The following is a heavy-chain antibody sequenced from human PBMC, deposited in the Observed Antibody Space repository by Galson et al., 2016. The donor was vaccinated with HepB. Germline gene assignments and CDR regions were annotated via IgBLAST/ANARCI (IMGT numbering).Heavy chain of an antibody. CDR3: VRDDSREANGFDI. CDR2: ILNGGSQE. J-gene: IGHJ3*02. V-gene: IGHV3-33*01. CDR1: GFTFSYYG. D-gene: IGHD3-22*01. Sequence: SLRLSCAPSGFTFSYYGMHWVRQAPGQGLEWLAVILNGGSQEYYADSVKGRFTISRDNSRDTLYLQMNSLIVEDTAVYYCVRDDSREANGFDIWGQGTMVVVSS.